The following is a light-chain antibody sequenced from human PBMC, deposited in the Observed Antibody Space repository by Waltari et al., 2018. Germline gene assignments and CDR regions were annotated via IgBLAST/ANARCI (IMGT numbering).Light chain of an antibody. CDR2: WAS. CDR3: HQYFSTPWT. CDR1: QSVLYSSNNRNF. Sequence: DIVMTQSPDSLSVSLGERATINCKSSQSVLYSSNNRNFLTWYQQKPGQAPNLLIYWASTRESGRPDRVSGSGSGTDFTLTISSLQAEDVAVYDCHQYFSTPWTFGQGTKVEIK. J-gene: IGKJ1*01. V-gene: IGKV4-1*01.